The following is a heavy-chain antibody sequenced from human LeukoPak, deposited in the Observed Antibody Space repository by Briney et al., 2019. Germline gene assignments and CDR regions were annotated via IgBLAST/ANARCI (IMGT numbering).Heavy chain of an antibody. D-gene: IGHD3-3*01. CDR1: GFTFSRHG. CDR2: ISYDGSNK. J-gene: IGHJ4*02. V-gene: IGHV3-30*13. Sequence: GGSLRLSCAPSGFTFSRHGMHWVRQAPGKGLEWVAVISYDGSNKYYADSVKGRFTISRDNSKNRLFLQMNSLRAEDTAMYLCARVPGTIFGVVNYFDYWGQGTLVTVSS. CDR3: ARVPGTIFGVVNYFDY.